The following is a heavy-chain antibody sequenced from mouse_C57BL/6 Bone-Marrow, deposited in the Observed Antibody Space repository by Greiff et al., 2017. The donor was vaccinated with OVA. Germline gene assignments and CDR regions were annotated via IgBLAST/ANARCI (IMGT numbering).Heavy chain of an antibody. J-gene: IGHJ4*01. CDR3: ARCYGSSYDYAMDY. D-gene: IGHD1-1*01. V-gene: IGHV5-17*01. CDR2: ISSGSSTI. CDR1: GFTFSDYG. Sequence: DVHLVESGGGLVKPGGSLKLSCAASGFTFSDYGMHWVRQAPEKGLEWVAYISSGSSTIYYADTVKGRFTISRDNAKNTLFLQMTSLRSEDTAMYYCARCYGSSYDYAMDYWGQGTSVTVSS.